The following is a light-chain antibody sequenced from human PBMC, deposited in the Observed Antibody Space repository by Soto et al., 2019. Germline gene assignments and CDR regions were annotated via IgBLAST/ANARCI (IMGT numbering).Light chain of an antibody. Sequence: DIVLTQSPDSLAVSLGERATINCKSSQNILYSSNNKNYLAWYQQKPGQPPSLLFYWASTRESGVPDRFSGSGSGTDFTLTISSLQAEDVAVYYCQQYYNIPHTFGQGTKLEIK. CDR3: QQYYNIPHT. J-gene: IGKJ2*01. V-gene: IGKV4-1*01. CDR2: WAS. CDR1: QNILYSSNNKNY.